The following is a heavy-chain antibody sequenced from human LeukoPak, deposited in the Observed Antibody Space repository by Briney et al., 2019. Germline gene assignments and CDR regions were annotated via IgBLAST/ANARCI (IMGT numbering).Heavy chain of an antibody. CDR2: ISYSGRT. J-gene: IGHJ4*02. D-gene: IGHD5-18*01. Sequence: SETLSLTYTVSGGSISSYYWSWIRQPPGKGLEWIGYISYSGRTNYNPSLKSRVTISIDTSKNQFSLKLSSVTAADTAVYYCARTARIQLWLLYFDYWGQGTLVTVSS. CDR1: GGSISSYY. CDR3: ARTARIQLWLLYFDY. V-gene: IGHV4-59*01.